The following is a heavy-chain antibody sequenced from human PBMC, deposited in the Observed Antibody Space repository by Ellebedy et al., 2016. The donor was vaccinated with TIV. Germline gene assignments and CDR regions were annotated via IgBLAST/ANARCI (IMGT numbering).Heavy chain of an antibody. D-gene: IGHD7-27*01. CDR1: GSTFSSYG. Sequence: GGSLRLSXAAAGSTFSSYGFHWVRQAPGKGLEWVPVISYDGSNKYYADYVKGRFTISRENSNDAMYLQMNNLQTDDKSVYFCAQDNWGHPSYWGQGTLVTVSS. J-gene: IGHJ4*02. CDR2: ISYDGSNK. CDR3: AQDNWGHPSY. V-gene: IGHV3-30*18.